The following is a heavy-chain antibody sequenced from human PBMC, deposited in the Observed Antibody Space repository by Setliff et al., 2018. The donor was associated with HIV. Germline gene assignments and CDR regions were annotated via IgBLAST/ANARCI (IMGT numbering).Heavy chain of an antibody. CDR1: GFSFSNYA. CDR2: ITGSDGST. CDR3: AKGVSTVLTPPGVSSMDV. D-gene: IGHD4-17*01. V-gene: IGHV3-23*01. J-gene: IGHJ6*03. Sequence: PGGSLRLSCAASGFSFSNYAMNWVRRAPGKGLEWVSGITGSDGSTYYADSVKGRFTISRDNSKNMLMLYLHMSSLRAEDTAVYYCAKGVSTVLTPPGVSSMDVWGKGTTVTVSS.